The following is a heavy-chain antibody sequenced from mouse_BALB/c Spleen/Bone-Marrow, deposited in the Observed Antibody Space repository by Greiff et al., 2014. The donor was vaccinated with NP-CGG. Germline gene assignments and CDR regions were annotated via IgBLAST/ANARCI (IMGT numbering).Heavy chain of an antibody. CDR3: DFPYYGNLSGFDY. Sequence: EVKLMESGAELVRPGALVKLSCKASGFNFKDYYMHWVKQRPEQGLEWIGWIDPENGNTIYDPKFQGKASITADTSSNTAYLQLRSLTSEDTAVYCCDFPYYGNLSGFDYWGQGTLVTVSA. CDR1: GFNFKDYY. V-gene: IGHV14-1*02. J-gene: IGHJ3*01. D-gene: IGHD2-10*01. CDR2: IDPENGNT.